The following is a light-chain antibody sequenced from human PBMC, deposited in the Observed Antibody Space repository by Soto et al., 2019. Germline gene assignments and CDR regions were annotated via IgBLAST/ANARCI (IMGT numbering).Light chain of an antibody. J-gene: IGKJ4*01. V-gene: IGKV3-11*01. CDR1: QSVSSY. CDR2: DAS. CDR3: QQRSNWGLT. Sequence: EIVLTQSPATLSLSPGERATLSCRASQSVSSYLAWYQQKPGQAPRLLIYDASNRATGTPARFSGSGSGTDFTLTISSLEPEDFAVYYCQQRSNWGLTFGGGTKVDI.